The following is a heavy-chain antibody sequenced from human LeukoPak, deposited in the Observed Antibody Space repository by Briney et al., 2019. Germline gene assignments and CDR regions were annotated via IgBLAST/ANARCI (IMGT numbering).Heavy chain of an antibody. CDR3: ARGAPYYYDSSGSYFDY. Sequence: TSETLSLTCTVSGGSISSYYWSWIRQPPGKGLEWIGYIYYSGSTNYNPSLKSRVTISVDTSKNQFSLKLSSVTAADTAVYYCARGAPYYYDSSGSYFDYWGQGTLVTVSS. D-gene: IGHD3-22*01. CDR2: IYYSGST. CDR1: GGSISSYY. J-gene: IGHJ4*02. V-gene: IGHV4-59*08.